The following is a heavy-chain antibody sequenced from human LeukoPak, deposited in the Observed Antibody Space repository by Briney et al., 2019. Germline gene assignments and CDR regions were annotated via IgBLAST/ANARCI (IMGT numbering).Heavy chain of an antibody. V-gene: IGHV4-38-2*02. J-gene: IGHJ5*02. CDR1: GYSISSGYY. D-gene: IGHD6-6*01. CDR3: ARGGTLSSIAARPRWFDP. Sequence: PSETLSLTCTVSGYSISSGYYWGWIRQPPGKGLEWIGSIYHSGSTYYNPSLKSRVTISVDTSKNQFSPKLSSVAAADTAVYYCARGGTLSSIAARPRWFDPWGQGTLVTVSS. CDR2: IYHSGST.